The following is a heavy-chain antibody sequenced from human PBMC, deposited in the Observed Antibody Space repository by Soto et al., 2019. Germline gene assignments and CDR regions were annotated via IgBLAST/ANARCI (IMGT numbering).Heavy chain of an antibody. CDR3: AKGRFDVVTISPFDH. J-gene: IGHJ4*01. CDR1: GFAFSSFG. D-gene: IGHD3-3*02. V-gene: IGHV3-30*18. Sequence: GGSLRLSCAASGFAFSSFGMQWVRQAPGKGLEWVAVISYDGSEESYAGSVKGRATVSRDNSKNAVYLQMNRLRGDDSAIYYCAKGRFDVVTISPFDHWGQGTLVTVSS. CDR2: ISYDGSEE.